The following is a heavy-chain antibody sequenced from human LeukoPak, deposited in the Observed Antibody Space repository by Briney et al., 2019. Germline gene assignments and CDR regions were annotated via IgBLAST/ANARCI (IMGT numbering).Heavy chain of an antibody. CDR1: GFTFSSYS. J-gene: IGHJ4*02. Sequence: KPGGSLRLSCAASGFTFSSYSMNWVRQAPGKGLEWVSSISSSSSYIYYADSVKGRFTISRDNAKNSLYLQMNSLRAEDTAVYYCANLTAVAHSGDKHFDYWGQGTLVTVSS. D-gene: IGHD6-19*01. CDR2: ISSSSSYI. V-gene: IGHV3-21*01. CDR3: ANLTAVAHSGDKHFDY.